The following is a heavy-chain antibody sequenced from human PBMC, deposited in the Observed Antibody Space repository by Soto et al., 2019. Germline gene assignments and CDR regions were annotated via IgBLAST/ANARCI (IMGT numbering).Heavy chain of an antibody. CDR3: ARVYDHTPAVDY. D-gene: IGHD3-16*01. J-gene: IGHJ4*02. CDR2: MNPNSGNT. V-gene: IGHV1-8*01. CDR1: GYTFTSYY. Sequence: QVQLVQSGAEVKKPGASVKVSCKASGYTFTSYYSNWVRQATGQGLEWMGWMNPNSGNTGYAQKFQGRVTMTRNTSISTAYMELSSLRSEDTAVYYCARVYDHTPAVDYWGQGTLVTVSS.